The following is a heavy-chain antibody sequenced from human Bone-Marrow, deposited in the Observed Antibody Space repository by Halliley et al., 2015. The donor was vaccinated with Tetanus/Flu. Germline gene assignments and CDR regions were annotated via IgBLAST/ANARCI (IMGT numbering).Heavy chain of an antibody. Sequence: KGLGWIGYMHYGGSANYSPSLKSRVTISVDTSKTPFSLWLRCVTSADTAVYYCARNDHMGPYDYWGQGSLVTVSS. CDR3: ARNDHMGPYDY. CDR2: MHYGGSA. D-gene: IGHD1-1*01. V-gene: IGHV4-59*01. J-gene: IGHJ4*02.